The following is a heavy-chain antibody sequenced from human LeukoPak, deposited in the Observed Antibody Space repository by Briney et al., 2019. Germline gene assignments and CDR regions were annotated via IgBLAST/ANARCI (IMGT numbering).Heavy chain of an antibody. CDR3: ATSRTFDY. V-gene: IGHV3-7*01. CDR2: INQDGTEK. D-gene: IGHD1-7*01. Sequence: GGSLRLSCAASGFTFSSYWMNWVRQAPGKGLEWVANINQDGTEKFYVDSVKGRFTISRDNAKNTLYLQMNSLTGEDTAVYYCATSRTFDYWGQGTLVTVSS. CDR1: GFTFSSYW. J-gene: IGHJ4*02.